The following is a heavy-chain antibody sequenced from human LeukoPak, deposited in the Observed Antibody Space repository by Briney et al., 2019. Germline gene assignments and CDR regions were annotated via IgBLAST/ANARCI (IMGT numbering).Heavy chain of an antibody. V-gene: IGHV1-69*13. D-gene: IGHD1-26*01. Sequence: SVKVSCKASGGTFSSYAISWVRQAPGQGLEWMGGIIPIFGTANYAQKFQGRVTITADESTSTAYMELSRLRSDDTAVYYCARDGNSGSYQAAFDIWGQGTMVTVSS. CDR2: IIPIFGTA. CDR3: ARDGNSGSYQAAFDI. J-gene: IGHJ3*02. CDR1: GGTFSSYA.